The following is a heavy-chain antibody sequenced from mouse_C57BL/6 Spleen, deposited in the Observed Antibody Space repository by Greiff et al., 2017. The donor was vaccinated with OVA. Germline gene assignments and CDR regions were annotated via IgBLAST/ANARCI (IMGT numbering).Heavy chain of an antibody. CDR2: ISSGGDYI. V-gene: IGHV5-9-1*02. Sequence: EVKLVESGEGLVKPGGSLKLSCAASGFTFSSYAMSWVRQTPEKRLEWVAYISSGGDYIYYADTVKGRFTISRDNARNTLYLQMSSLKSEDTAMYYCTRAIATVVVNWYFDVWGTGTTVTVSS. CDR3: TRAIATVVVNWYFDV. CDR1: GFTFSSYA. J-gene: IGHJ1*03. D-gene: IGHD1-1*01.